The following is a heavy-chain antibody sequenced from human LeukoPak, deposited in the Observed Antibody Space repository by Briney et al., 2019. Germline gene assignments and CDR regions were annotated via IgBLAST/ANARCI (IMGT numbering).Heavy chain of an antibody. J-gene: IGHJ4*02. V-gene: IGHV3-21*01. CDR1: GFTFSSYT. CDR2: TCSTRTYI. Sequence: GGSLRLSCAASGFTFSSYTMNWVRQAPGKGPEWVSSTCSTRTYICYADSVKGRFTISRDNAKNSVHLQMDSLRAEDTAVYYCARGFGGYCSSTSCLVTIDYWGQGIPVTVSS. D-gene: IGHD2-2*01. CDR3: ARGFGGYCSSTSCLVTIDY.